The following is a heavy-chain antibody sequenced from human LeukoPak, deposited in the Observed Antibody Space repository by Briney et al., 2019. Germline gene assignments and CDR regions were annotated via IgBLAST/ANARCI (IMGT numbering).Heavy chain of an antibody. CDR2: IYYSGST. CDR3: ARDQDTMVRGVITGPYFDY. V-gene: IGHV4-39*07. CDR1: GGSISSSSYY. D-gene: IGHD3-10*01. J-gene: IGHJ4*02. Sequence: SETLSLTCTVSGGSISSSSYYWGWIRQPPGKGLEWIGSIYYSGSTYYNPSLKSRVTISVDTSKNQFSLKLSSVTAADTAVYYCARDQDTMVRGVITGPYFDYWGQGTLVTVSS.